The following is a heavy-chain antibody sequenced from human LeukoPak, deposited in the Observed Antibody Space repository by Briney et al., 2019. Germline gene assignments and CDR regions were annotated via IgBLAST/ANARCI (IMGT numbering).Heavy chain of an antibody. J-gene: IGHJ4*01. CDR1: GFTLDDYA. D-gene: IGHD3-22*01. CDR2: ISWNSGSI. Sequence: GGSLRLSCAAYGFTLDDYAMHWVRQAPGKGLEWVSGISWNSGSIGYADSVKGRFTISRDNAKNSLYLQMNSLRAEDTALYYCAKDRYYDSSGYLDYWGHGNLVTVSS. CDR3: AKDRYYDSSGYLDY. V-gene: IGHV3-9*01.